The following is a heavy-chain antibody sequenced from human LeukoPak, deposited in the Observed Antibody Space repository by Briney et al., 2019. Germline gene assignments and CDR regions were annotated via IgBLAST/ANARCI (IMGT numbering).Heavy chain of an antibody. V-gene: IGHV1-24*01. Sequence: ASVKVSCKVSGYTLTELSMHWVRQAPGKGLEWMGGFDPEDGETIYAQKFQGRVTMTEDTSTDTAYMELSSLRSEDTAVYYCARVGGYSGYDYRYFDYWGQGTLVTVSS. CDR2: FDPEDGET. CDR3: ARVGGYSGYDYRYFDY. J-gene: IGHJ4*02. D-gene: IGHD5-12*01. CDR1: GYTLTELS.